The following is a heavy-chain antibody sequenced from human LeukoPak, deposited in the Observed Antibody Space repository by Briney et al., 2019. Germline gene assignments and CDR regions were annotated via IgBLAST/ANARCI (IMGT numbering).Heavy chain of an antibody. CDR3: ATFTADAPFDY. V-gene: IGHV3-33*01. J-gene: IGHJ4*02. D-gene: IGHD5-18*01. Sequence: GRSLRLSCAASGFTFNTYGMNWVRQAPGKGLEWVAVIWYDGSNKYYADSVKGRFTISRDNSKNTLYLQMNSLRAEDTAVYYCATFTADAPFDYWGQGTLVTVSS. CDR1: GFTFNTYG. CDR2: IWYDGSNK.